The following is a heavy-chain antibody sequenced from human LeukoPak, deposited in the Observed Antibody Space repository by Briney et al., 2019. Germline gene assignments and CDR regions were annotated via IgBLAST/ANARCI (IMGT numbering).Heavy chain of an antibody. CDR2: IYYSGST. Sequence: SETLSLTCTVSGGSISSGDYYWSWIRQPPGKGLEWIGYIYYSGSTYYNPSLKSRVTISVDTSKNQFPLKLSSVTAADTAVYYCARDRSDCGGDCYSGGMDVWGQGTTVTVSS. J-gene: IGHJ6*02. CDR3: ARDRSDCGGDCYSGGMDV. D-gene: IGHD2-21*02. CDR1: GGSISSGDYY. V-gene: IGHV4-30-4*01.